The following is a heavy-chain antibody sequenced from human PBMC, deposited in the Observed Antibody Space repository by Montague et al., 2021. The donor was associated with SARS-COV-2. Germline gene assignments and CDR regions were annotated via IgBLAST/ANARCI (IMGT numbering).Heavy chain of an antibody. J-gene: IGHJ5*02. Sequence: SLRLSCAASGFTFSSYAMHWVRQAPGKGLEWVALISYDGSNIYYADSVKGRFTISRDNSKNTLYLQMNSLRAEDTAVYYCARDNGSSFDPWGQGTLVTVSS. V-gene: IGHV3-30*04. D-gene: IGHD2-15*01. CDR1: GFTFSSYA. CDR3: ARDNGSSFDP. CDR2: ISYDGSNI.